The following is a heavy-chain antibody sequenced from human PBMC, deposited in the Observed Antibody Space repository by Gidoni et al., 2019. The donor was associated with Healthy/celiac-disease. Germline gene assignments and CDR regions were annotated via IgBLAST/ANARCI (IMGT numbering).Heavy chain of an antibody. CDR3: SREEWREPLAGAFDI. Sequence: QLQLQESGPGLVKPSETLSLTCTVSGGSISSSSYYWGWIRQPPGKGLEWIGSICYSGSTYYNPSLKSRVTISVDTSKNQFSLKLSSVTAADTAVYYCSREEWREPLAGAFDICGQGTMVTGSS. J-gene: IGHJ3*02. CDR1: GGSISSSSYY. D-gene: IGHD3-3*01. CDR2: ICYSGST. V-gene: IGHV4-39*02.